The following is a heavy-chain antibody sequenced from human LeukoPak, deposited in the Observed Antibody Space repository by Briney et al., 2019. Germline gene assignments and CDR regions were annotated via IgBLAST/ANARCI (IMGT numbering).Heavy chain of an antibody. J-gene: IGHJ3*02. D-gene: IGHD1-26*01. Sequence: SETLSLTCAVYGGSFSGYYWSWIRQPPGKGLEWIGEINHSGSTNYNPSLKSRVSMSVDTSKNQFSLKLSSVTAADTAVYYCARVLMGGAHNDAFDIWGQGTMVTVSS. CDR2: INHSGST. V-gene: IGHV4-34*01. CDR1: GGSFSGYY. CDR3: ARVLMGGAHNDAFDI.